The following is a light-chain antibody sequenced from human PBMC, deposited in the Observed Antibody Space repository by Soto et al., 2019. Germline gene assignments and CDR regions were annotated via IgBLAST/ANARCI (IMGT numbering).Light chain of an antibody. CDR2: STN. CDR3: VLYMGSGMWV. V-gene: IGLV8-61*01. Sequence: QAVVTQEPAFSVSPGRTVTLTCGLSSSSVSTSYYPSWYQQTPGQAPRTLIYSTNTRSSGVPDRFSGSILGNKAALTITGAQADDESDYYCVLYMGSGMWVFGGWTKLTVL. CDR1: SSSVSTSYY. J-gene: IGLJ3*02.